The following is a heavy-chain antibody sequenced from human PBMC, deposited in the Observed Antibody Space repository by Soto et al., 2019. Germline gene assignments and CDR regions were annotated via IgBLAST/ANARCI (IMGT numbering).Heavy chain of an antibody. D-gene: IGHD2-15*01. CDR2: INHSGST. CDR3: AREVVVVAATRPHSHPFDY. V-gene: IGHV4-34*01. Sequence: SETLSLTCAVYGGSFSGYYWSWIRQPPGKGLEWIGEINHSGSTNYNPSLKSRVTISVDTSKNQFSLKLSSVTAADTAVYYCAREVVVVAATRPHSHPFDYWGQGTLVTVSS. CDR1: GGSFSGYY. J-gene: IGHJ4*02.